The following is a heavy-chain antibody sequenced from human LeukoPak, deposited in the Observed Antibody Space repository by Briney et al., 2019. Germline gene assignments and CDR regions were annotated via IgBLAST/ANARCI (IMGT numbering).Heavy chain of an antibody. CDR1: GFTFSSYG. J-gene: IGHJ5*02. CDR3: ARGGYCSSTSCYQPNWFDP. D-gene: IGHD2-2*01. CDR2: IWYDGSNK. Sequence: GGSLRLSCAASGFTFSSYGMHWVRQAPGKGLEWVAVIWYDGSNKYYADSVKGRFTISRDNSKNTLYLQMNSLRAEGTAVYYCARGGYCSSTSCYQPNWFDPWGQGTLVTVSS. V-gene: IGHV3-33*01.